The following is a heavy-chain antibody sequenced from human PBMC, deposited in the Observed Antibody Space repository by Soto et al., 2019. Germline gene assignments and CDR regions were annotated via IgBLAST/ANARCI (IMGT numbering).Heavy chain of an antibody. Sequence: GGSLRLSCAASGFTFSSYDMHWVRQATGKGLEWVSAIGTAGDTYYPGSVKGRFTISRENAKNSLYLQMNSLRAGDTAVYYCARDLGSFYYGSGSFSNWFDPWGQGTLVTVSS. D-gene: IGHD3-10*01. CDR3: ARDLGSFYYGSGSFSNWFDP. CDR2: IGTAGDT. CDR1: GFTFSSYD. V-gene: IGHV3-13*01. J-gene: IGHJ5*02.